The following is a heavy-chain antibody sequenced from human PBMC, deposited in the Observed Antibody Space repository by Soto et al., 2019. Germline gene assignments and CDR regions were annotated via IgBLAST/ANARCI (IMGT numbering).Heavy chain of an antibody. D-gene: IGHD2-15*01. Sequence: QVQLVQSGAEVKKPGSSVKVSCKASGGTFSSYAISWVRQAPGQGLEWMGGIIPIFGTANYAQKFQGRVTITADESTSIAYMELSSLRSEDTAVYYCARGCSGGSCYRRDAFDIWGQGTMVTVSS. J-gene: IGHJ3*02. V-gene: IGHV1-69*01. CDR3: ARGCSGGSCYRRDAFDI. CDR2: IIPIFGTA. CDR1: GGTFSSYA.